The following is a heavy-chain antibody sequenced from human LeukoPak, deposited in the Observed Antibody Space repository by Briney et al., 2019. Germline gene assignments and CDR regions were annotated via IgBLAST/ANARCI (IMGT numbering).Heavy chain of an antibody. D-gene: IGHD1-26*01. Sequence: GGSLRLSCTASGFIFGDYAMSWVRQAPGKGLERVGFIRSKGSEYAASVKGRFTISRDDSKSIAYLQMNSLKTEDTAVYYCTRVYGSGRYYSWFDPWGQGTLVTVSS. J-gene: IGHJ5*02. CDR1: GFIFGDYA. CDR3: TRVYGSGRYYSWFDP. V-gene: IGHV3-49*04. CDR2: IRSKGS.